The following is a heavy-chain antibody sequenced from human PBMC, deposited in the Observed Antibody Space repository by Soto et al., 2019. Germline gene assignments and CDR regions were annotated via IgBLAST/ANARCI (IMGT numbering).Heavy chain of an antibody. CDR3: ARNGDSSDYRGWFDP. CDR1: GFTVSSNY. CDR2: IYSGGTT. V-gene: IGHV3-66*01. Sequence: EVKLVESGGGLVQPGGSLRLSCSASGFTVSSNYMSWVRQAPGKGLEWVSVIYSGGTTYYADSVKGRFTISRDNSKNTLYLQMNSLRAEDTAVYYCARNGDSSDYRGWFDPWGQGTLVTVSP. D-gene: IGHD3-22*01. J-gene: IGHJ5*02.